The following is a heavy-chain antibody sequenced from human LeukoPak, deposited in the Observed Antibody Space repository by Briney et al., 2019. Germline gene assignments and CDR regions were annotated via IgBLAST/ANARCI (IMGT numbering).Heavy chain of an antibody. V-gene: IGHV3-7*01. CDR2: IKQDGSEK. CDR1: GFTFTTYW. Sequence: GGSLRLSCAASGFTFTTYWMSWVRQAPGKGLEWMANIKQDGSEKYYVDSVKGRFTISRDNAKNSLYLQMNSLRAEDTAVYYCVRDRYDVLTGYNDAFDIWGHGTLVAVSS. J-gene: IGHJ3*02. D-gene: IGHD3-9*01. CDR3: VRDRYDVLTGYNDAFDI.